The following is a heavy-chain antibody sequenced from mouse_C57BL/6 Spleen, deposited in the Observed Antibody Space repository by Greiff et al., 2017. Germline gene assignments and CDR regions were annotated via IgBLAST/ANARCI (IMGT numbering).Heavy chain of an antibody. CDR1: GYTFTSYG. V-gene: IGHV1-81*01. CDR3: ARSGVITTVVATGDLDY. Sequence: QVQLKESGAELARPGASVKLSCKASGYTFTSYGISWVKQRTGQGLEGIGEIYPRSGNTYYNEKFKGKATLTADKSSSTAYMELRSLTSEDSAVYFCARSGVITTVVATGDLDYGGQGTTLTVSS. D-gene: IGHD1-1*01. CDR2: IYPRSGNT. J-gene: IGHJ2*01.